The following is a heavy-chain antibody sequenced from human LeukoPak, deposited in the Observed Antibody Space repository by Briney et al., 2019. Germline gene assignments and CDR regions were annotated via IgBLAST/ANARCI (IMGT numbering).Heavy chain of an antibody. CDR1: GFTFSTYA. CDR3: AKPGSSWSYYYFDY. D-gene: IGHD6-13*01. Sequence: PGGSLRLSCAASGFTFSTYAMSWVRQAPGKGLEWVSTISGSGGGTYFADSVKGRFTISRDNSKNTLYLQMNSLRAEDTAVYYCAKPGSSWSYYYFDYWGQGTLVTVSS. J-gene: IGHJ4*02. V-gene: IGHV3-23*01. CDR2: ISGSGGGT.